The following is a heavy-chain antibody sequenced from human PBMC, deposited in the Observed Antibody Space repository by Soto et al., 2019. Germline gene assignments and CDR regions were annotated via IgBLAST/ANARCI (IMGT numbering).Heavy chain of an antibody. D-gene: IGHD6-6*01. V-gene: IGHV3-7*01. J-gene: IGHJ4*02. CDR2: IKQDGSEK. Sequence: EVQLVESGGGLVQPGGSLRLSCAASGFTFSSYWMSWVRQAPGKGLEWVANIKQDGSEKHYVDSVKGRFTIPRDNAKNSLYLQMTSRRAEDTAVYYCARVWHLAARPGFDYWGQGTLVTVSS. CDR1: GFTFSSYW. CDR3: ARVWHLAARPGFDY.